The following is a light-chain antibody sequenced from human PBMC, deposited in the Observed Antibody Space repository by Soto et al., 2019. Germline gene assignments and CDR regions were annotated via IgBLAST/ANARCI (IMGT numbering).Light chain of an antibody. Sequence: DIQMTQSPSTLSASVGDRVTIICRASQSISSWLAWYQQKPGKAPNLLIYDASTLESGVPSRFSGSGFGTEFTLTISSLQPDDFATYYCQQYNSYSFGGGTKVDIK. CDR1: QSISSW. V-gene: IGKV1-5*02. J-gene: IGKJ4*01. CDR2: DAS. CDR3: QQYNSYS.